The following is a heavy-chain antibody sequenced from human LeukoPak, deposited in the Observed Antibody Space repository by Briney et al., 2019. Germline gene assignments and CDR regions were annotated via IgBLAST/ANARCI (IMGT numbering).Heavy chain of an antibody. J-gene: IGHJ4*02. CDR2: IYYSGST. V-gene: IGHV4-59*01. Sequence: SETLSLTCTVSGGSISSYYWSWIRQPPGKGLEWIGYIYYSGSTNYNPSLKSRVTISVDTSKNQFSLKLSSVTAADTAVYYCARGSLEWLLPYTYYFDYWGQGTLVTVSS. D-gene: IGHD3-3*01. CDR1: GGSISSYY. CDR3: ARGSLEWLLPYTYYFDY.